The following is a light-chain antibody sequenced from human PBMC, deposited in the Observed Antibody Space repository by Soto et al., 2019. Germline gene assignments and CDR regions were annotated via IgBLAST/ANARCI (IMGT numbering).Light chain of an antibody. V-gene: IGLV2-14*01. CDR3: SSYTSSSPYV. CDR1: SSDVGGYNY. Sequence: QSVLTQPASVSGSPGQSITISCTGTSSDVGGYNYVSWYQQHPGKAPKLMTYDVSNRPSGVSNRFSGSKSGNTASLTISGLQAEDEADYYCSSYTSSSPYVFXTGTKVTVL. CDR2: DVS. J-gene: IGLJ1*01.